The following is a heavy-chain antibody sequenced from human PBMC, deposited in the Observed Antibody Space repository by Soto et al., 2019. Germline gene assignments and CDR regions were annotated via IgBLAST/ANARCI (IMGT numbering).Heavy chain of an antibody. CDR2: IIPIFGTA. CDR1: GGTFSSYA. CDR3: ARGYYYDSSGYYRSYYFDY. D-gene: IGHD3-22*01. J-gene: IGHJ4*02. Sequence: QVQLVQSGAEVKKPGSSVKVSCKASGGTFSSYAISWVRQAPGQGLEWMGGIIPIFGTANYAQKFQGRVTMTADKSTSTAYMELSSLRSEDTAVYYCARGYYYDSSGYYRSYYFDYWGQGTLVTVSS. V-gene: IGHV1-69*06.